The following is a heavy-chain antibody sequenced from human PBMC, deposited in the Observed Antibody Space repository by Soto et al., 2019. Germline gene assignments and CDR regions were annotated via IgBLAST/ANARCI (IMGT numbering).Heavy chain of an antibody. Sequence: EVQLVESGGGLVKPGGSLRLSCAASDFSISNAWMNWVRQAPGKGLEWVGRVKRKIDGETTDYAAPVKGRVTISRDDSNNMLYLQMNSLKADDTAVYYCTTGSVEGVWGQGTTVTVSS. D-gene: IGHD2-15*01. CDR3: TTGSVEGV. CDR2: VKRKIDGETT. CDR1: DFSISNAW. V-gene: IGHV3-15*07. J-gene: IGHJ6*02.